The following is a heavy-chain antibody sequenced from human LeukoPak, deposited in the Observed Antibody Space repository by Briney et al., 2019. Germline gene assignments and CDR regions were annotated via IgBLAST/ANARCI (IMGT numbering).Heavy chain of an antibody. V-gene: IGHV3-48*03. Sequence: PGGSLRLSCAASGFTFSSYEMNWVRQAPGKGLEWVSYISSSGSTIYYADSVKGRFTISRDNAKNSLYLQMNSLRAEDPAVYYCATWGYYDSSGYSPDFDYWGQGTLVTVSS. CDR3: ATWGYYDSSGYSPDFDY. J-gene: IGHJ4*02. CDR2: ISSSGSTI. CDR1: GFTFSSYE. D-gene: IGHD3-22*01.